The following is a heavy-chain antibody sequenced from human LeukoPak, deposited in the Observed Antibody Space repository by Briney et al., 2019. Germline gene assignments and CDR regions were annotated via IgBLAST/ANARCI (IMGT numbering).Heavy chain of an antibody. J-gene: IGHJ5*02. Sequence: SETLSLTCTVSGGSISSYYWSWIRLPPGKGLEWIGYLSKSGNTNYSPSLKSRVTIFGDTSKNQFFLKLSSVTAADTAVYYCARGAYSSGLYNWFDPWGQGTLVTVSS. CDR2: LSKSGNT. CDR1: GGSISSYY. CDR3: ARGAYSSGLYNWFDP. D-gene: IGHD6-25*01. V-gene: IGHV4-59*01.